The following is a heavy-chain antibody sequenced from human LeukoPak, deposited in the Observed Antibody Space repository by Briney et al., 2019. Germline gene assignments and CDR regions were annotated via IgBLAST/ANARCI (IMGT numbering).Heavy chain of an antibody. V-gene: IGHV7-4-1*02. CDR1: GYTLTGYA. J-gene: IGHJ5*01. CDR3: ARDADWFDS. CDR2: MNTKSGNP. Sequence: ASVKVSCKASGYTLTGYAMHWLRQAPEQGLEWMGWMNTKSGNPTYAQGFTGRFVFSLDTAVNTAYLQISSLKAEDTALYYCARDADWFDSWGQGTLVTVSS.